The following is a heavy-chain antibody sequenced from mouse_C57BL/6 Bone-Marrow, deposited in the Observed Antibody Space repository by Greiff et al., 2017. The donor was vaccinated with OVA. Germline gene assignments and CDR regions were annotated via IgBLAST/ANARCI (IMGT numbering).Heavy chain of an antibody. CDR3: ARDYDYDGYYAMDY. D-gene: IGHD2-4*01. Sequence: VQLQQSEAELVRPGTSVKVSCKASGYAFTNYLIEWVKQRPGQGLEWIGVINPGSGGTNYNEKFKGKATLTADKSSSTAYMQLSSLTSEDSAVYCWARDYDYDGYYAMDYWGQGTSVTVSS. J-gene: IGHJ4*01. V-gene: IGHV1-54*01. CDR2: INPGSGGT. CDR1: GYAFTNYL.